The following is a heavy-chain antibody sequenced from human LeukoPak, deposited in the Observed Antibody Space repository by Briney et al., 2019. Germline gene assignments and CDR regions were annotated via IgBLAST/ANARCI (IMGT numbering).Heavy chain of an antibody. D-gene: IGHD5-24*01. Sequence: GGSLRLSCAASGFTLSNYWMHWVRQAPGKGLVWVSCISSDGTIIRYADSVKGRFTISRDNAKNTLYLQMNSLRAEDTAVYYCARGNYPSSFDSWGQGALVTVSS. CDR3: ARGNYPSSFDS. J-gene: IGHJ4*02. CDR1: GFTLSNYW. V-gene: IGHV3-74*01. CDR2: ISSDGTII.